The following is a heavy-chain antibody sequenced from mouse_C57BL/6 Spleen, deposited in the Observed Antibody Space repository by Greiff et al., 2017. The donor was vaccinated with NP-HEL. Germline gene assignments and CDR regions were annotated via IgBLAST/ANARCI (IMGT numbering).Heavy chain of an antibody. CDR2: FYPGSGSI. CDR1: GYTFTEYT. D-gene: IGHD2-3*01. J-gene: IGHJ2*01. V-gene: IGHV1-62-2*01. CDR3: ARHEEWLLNGYYFDY. Sequence: VQGVESGAELVKPGASVKLSCKASGYTFTEYTIHWVKQRSGQGLEWIGWFYPGSGSIKYNEKFKDKATLTADKSSSTVYMELSRLTSEDSAVYFCARHEEWLLNGYYFDYWGQGTTLTVSS.